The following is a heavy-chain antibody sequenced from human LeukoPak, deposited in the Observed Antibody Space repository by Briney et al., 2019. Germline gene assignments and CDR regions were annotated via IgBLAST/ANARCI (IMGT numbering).Heavy chain of an antibody. D-gene: IGHD6-13*01. V-gene: IGHV3-7*01. CDR3: AREDRQSIAAAGPFDY. CDR2: INQHGSDK. Sequence: GGSLRLSCAASGFTFSNYWMTWVRQAPGRGLEWVANINQHGSDKYYVDSVKGRFTISRDNAKRSVYLQMSRLRADDAALYYCAREDRQSIAAAGPFDYWGQGILVTVSS. CDR1: GFTFSNYW. J-gene: IGHJ4*02.